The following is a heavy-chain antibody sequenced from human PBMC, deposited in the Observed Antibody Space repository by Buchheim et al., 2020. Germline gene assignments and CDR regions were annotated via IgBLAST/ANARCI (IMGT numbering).Heavy chain of an antibody. CDR2: ISSRSEKI. CDR1: GFRFNSYS. V-gene: IGHV3-21*02. D-gene: IGHD6-19*01. Sequence: EVQLVESGGGLVKPGGSLRLSCVASGFRFNSYSMKWVRQAPGKGLEWVSSISSRSEKIRYADSFRGRSAISRDNARNSMFLQMNSLTADDTAIYYCVRDRAGGDEQWLLQDHDYFYGMDVWGQGT. J-gene: IGHJ6*02. CDR3: VRDRAGGDEQWLLQDHDYFYGMDV.